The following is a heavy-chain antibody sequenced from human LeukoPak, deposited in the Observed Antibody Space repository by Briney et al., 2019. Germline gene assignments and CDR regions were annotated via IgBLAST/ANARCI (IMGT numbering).Heavy chain of an antibody. CDR3: ARLGCGSTSCYKIWFDP. J-gene: IGHJ5*02. CDR2: LYHTGTT. CDR1: GFSISSGGY. D-gene: IGHD2-2*02. Sequence: KPSENPSLTCAVSGFSISSGGYWGWIRQPPGKGPEWIGALYHTGTTYYNPSLKSRVTIPVDTSSNQFSLRLSSVTAADTAVYYCARLGCGSTSCYKIWFDPWGQGTLVTVSS. V-gene: IGHV4-38-2*01.